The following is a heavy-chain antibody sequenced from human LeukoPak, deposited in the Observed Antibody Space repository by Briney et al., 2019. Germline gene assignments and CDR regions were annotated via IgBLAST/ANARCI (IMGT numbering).Heavy chain of an antibody. CDR2: INHSGST. CDR3: ARGRRGQQLPRRYYYYGMDV. V-gene: IGHV4-34*01. D-gene: IGHD6-13*01. CDR1: GGSFSGYY. J-gene: IGHJ6*02. Sequence: SETLSLTCAVYGGSFSGYYWGWIRQPPGKGLEWIGEINHSGSTNYNPSLKSRVTISVDTSKNQFSLKLSSVTAADTAVYYCARGRRGQQLPRRYYYYGMDVWGQGTTVTVSS.